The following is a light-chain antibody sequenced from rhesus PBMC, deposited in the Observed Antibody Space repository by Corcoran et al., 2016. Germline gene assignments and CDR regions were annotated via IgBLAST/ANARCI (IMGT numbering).Light chain of an antibody. V-gene: IGKV3-24*04. CDR3: LQSSNWPRT. CDR2: GAS. Sequence: EIVMTQSPATLALSPGERATLSCRASQSVSSYLTWYQQKPGQVPSLHIYGASSRATGIPDRFSGSGSGTEFTLTISSLEPEDGGLYFCLQSSNWPRTFGQGTKVEIK. J-gene: IGKJ1*01. CDR1: QSVSSY.